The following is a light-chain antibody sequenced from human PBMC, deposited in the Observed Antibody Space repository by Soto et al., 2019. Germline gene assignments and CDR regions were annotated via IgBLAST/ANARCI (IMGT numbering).Light chain of an antibody. CDR1: SSNIGAGYD. J-gene: IGLJ2*01. CDR3: QSYDSSLSGNVV. Sequence: QSVLTQPPSVSGAPGQRVTISCTGSSSNIGAGYDVHWYQQLPGTAPKLLIYGNSNRPSGVPDQFSGSKSGTSASLAITGLQAEDESDYYCQSYDSSLSGNVVFGGGTKLTVL. CDR2: GNS. V-gene: IGLV1-40*01.